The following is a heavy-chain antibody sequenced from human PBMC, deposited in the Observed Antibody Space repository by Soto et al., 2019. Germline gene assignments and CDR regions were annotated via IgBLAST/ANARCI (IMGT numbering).Heavy chain of an antibody. D-gene: IGHD3-10*01. CDR3: ARYPNYYYYGFDV. Sequence: SETLSLTCTVSGGSVSSGDYFWSWLRQSPGKRLEWIAYIYYSGSINYNPSLKSRATISVDTSKSQVSLTLTSMTAADAALYYCARYPNYYYYGFDVWGQGTAVTVSS. CDR1: GGSVSSGDYF. V-gene: IGHV4-61*08. J-gene: IGHJ6*02. CDR2: IYYSGSI.